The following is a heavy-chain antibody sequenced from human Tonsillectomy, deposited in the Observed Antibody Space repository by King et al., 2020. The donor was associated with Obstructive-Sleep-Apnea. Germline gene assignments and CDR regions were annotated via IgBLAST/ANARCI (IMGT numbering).Heavy chain of an antibody. V-gene: IGHV4-4*02. D-gene: IGHD2/OR15-2a*01. CDR3: ASGNSTSPGY. CDR2: IYHSGST. J-gene: IGHJ4*02. Sequence: VQLQESGPGLVKPSGTLSLTCAVSGGSISSTNWWSWVRQPPGKGLEWIGEIYHSGSTTYNPSLKNRVTISIDKSENQFSLKLTSMTAADTAVYYCASGNSTSPGYWGQGTLVTVSS. CDR1: GGSISSTNW.